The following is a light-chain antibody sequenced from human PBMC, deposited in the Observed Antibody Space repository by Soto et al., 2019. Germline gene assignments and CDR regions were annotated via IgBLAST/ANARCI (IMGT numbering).Light chain of an antibody. J-gene: IGKJ5*01. V-gene: IGKV1-39*01. Sequence: DMQLTQSQASLSAAVGDRVPITCRASQTISNYLNWYQQKPGKAPKLLIYAASSLQSGVPSRFSGSGSGTDFTLTISSLQPEDFATFYCQQSYSTPITFGQGTRLEIK. CDR2: AAS. CDR1: QTISNY. CDR3: QQSYSTPIT.